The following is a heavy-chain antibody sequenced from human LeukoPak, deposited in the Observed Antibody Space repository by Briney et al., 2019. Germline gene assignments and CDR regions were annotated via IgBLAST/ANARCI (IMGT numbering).Heavy chain of an antibody. Sequence: GGSLRLSCAASGFTFISYTMYWVRQAPGKGLEWVSSISGSSRHKYYADSVKGRFIISRDNAKNSLYLQMNSLRAEDTAVYYCARTANFAAGYYIDYWGQGTLVTVSS. V-gene: IGHV3-21*01. J-gene: IGHJ4*02. D-gene: IGHD6-13*01. CDR1: GFTFISYT. CDR2: ISGSSRHK. CDR3: ARTANFAAGYYIDY.